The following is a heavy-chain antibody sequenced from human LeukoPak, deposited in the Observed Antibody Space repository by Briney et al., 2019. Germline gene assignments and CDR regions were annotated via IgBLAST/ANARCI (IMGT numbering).Heavy chain of an antibody. Sequence: SETLCLTCTVSGGSISGYYWSWIRQPSGKGLEWIWYIYYSGSTNYNPSLKSRVTISVDTSNTQFSLKLSSVTAADTAVYYCARATRGYPDYWGQGTLVTVSS. CDR2: IYYSGST. V-gene: IGHV4-59*01. D-gene: IGHD2-8*02. CDR1: GGSISGYY. CDR3: ARATRGYPDY. J-gene: IGHJ4*02.